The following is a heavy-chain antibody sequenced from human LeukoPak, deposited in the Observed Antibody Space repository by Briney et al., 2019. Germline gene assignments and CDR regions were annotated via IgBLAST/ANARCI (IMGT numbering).Heavy chain of an antibody. CDR2: IYSGGST. CDR3: AKRVTTVEPSVVDV. J-gene: IGHJ6*02. Sequence: GGSLRLSCAASGFTVSSNYMSWVRQAPGKGLEWVSVIYSGGSTYYADSVKGRFTTSRDNSKNTLYLQMNSLRVEDTAVYYCAKRVTTVEPSVVDVWGQGTAVTVSS. V-gene: IGHV3-53*01. CDR1: GFTVSSNY. D-gene: IGHD4-23*01.